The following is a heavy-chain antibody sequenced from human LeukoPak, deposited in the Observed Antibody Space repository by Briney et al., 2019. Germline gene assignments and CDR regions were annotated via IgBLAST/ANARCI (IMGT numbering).Heavy chain of an antibody. CDR1: GGSISSHY. J-gene: IGHJ5*02. CDR3: ARRPVNGPNWFDP. Sequence: KTSETLSLTCTVSGGSISSHYWSWIRQPPGKGLEWIGYISYSGSTNYSPSLKSRATISVDTSKNEFSLKLSSVTAADPAVYYCARRPVNGPNWFDPWGQGTLVTVSS. CDR2: ISYSGST. D-gene: IGHD2-8*01. V-gene: IGHV4-59*08.